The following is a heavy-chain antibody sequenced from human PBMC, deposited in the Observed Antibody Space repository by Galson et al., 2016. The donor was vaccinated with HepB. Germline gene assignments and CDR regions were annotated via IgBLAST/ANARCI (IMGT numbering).Heavy chain of an antibody. CDR3: TTNSFGYDSFDY. CDR2: IKRKSDGETT. D-gene: IGHD5-12*01. J-gene: IGHJ4*02. Sequence: SLRLSCAASGFTFSNAWMSWVRPAPGKGLEWVCRIKRKSDGETTDYAAPVKGRFSISRDDSKNTLYLQMNSLKTEDTAVYYCTTNSFGYDSFDYWGQGTLVTVSS. V-gene: IGHV3-15*01. CDR1: GFTFSNAW.